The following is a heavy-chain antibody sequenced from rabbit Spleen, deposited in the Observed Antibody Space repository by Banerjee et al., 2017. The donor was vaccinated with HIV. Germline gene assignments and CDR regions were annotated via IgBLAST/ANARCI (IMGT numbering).Heavy chain of an antibody. J-gene: IGHJ4*01. CDR3: AREGSITTFAFDL. CDR2: ISDRSGRT. D-gene: IGHD3-1*01. CDR1: GIDFSSYYY. Sequence: QEQLVESGGGLVKPGGTLTLTCKVSGIDFSSYYYICWVRQPPGKGLEWIACISDRSGRTDYATWAKGRFTISKTSSTTVTLQMTSLTVADTATYFCAREGSITTFAFDLWGPGTLVTVS. V-gene: IGHV1S45*01.